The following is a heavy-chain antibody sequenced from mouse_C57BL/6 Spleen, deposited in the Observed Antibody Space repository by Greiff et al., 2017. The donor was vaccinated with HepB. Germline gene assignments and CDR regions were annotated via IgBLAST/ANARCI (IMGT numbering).Heavy chain of an antibody. Sequence: VQLQQPGAELVRPGSSVKLSCKASGYTFTSYWMHWVKQGPIQGLEWIGNIDPSDSETHYNQKFKDKATLTVDKSSSTAYMQLSSLTSEDSAVYYCARRGILAWFAYWGQGTLVTVSA. CDR2: IDPSDSET. CDR1: GYTFTSYW. D-gene: IGHD4-1*01. J-gene: IGHJ3*01. CDR3: ARRGILAWFAY. V-gene: IGHV1-52*01.